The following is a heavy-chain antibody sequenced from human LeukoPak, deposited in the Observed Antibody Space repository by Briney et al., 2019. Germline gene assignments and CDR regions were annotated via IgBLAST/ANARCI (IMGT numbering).Heavy chain of an antibody. CDR2: ISGSGGST. CDR3: AKTRLEVVPNDAFDI. J-gene: IGHJ3*02. Sequence: PGGSLRHSCAASGFTFSSYAMSWVRQAPGKGLEWVSAISGSGGSTYYADSVKGRFTISRDNSKNTLYLQINSLRAEDTAVYYCAKTRLEVVPNDAFDIWGQGTMVTVSS. V-gene: IGHV3-23*01. CDR1: GFTFSSYA. D-gene: IGHD3-22*01.